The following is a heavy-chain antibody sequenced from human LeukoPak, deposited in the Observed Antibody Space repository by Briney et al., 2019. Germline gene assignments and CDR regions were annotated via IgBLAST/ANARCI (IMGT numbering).Heavy chain of an antibody. CDR2: IYYSGST. CDR3: AREREEALRLPGV. Sequence: SETLSLTCTVSGGSISSSSYYWGWIRQPPGKGLEWIGSIYYSGSTYYNPSLKSRVTISVDTSKNQFSLKLSSVTAADTAVYYCAREREEALRLPGVWGKGTTVTVSS. J-gene: IGHJ6*04. CDR1: GGSISSSSYY. V-gene: IGHV4-39*02. D-gene: IGHD3-3*01.